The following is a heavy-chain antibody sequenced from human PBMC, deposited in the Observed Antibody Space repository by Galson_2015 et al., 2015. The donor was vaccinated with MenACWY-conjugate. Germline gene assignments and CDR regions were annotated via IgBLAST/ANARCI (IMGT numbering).Heavy chain of an antibody. D-gene: IGHD1-14*01. Sequence: PALGKPTQTLTLTCTFSGISLSTSREAVGWIRQPPGKALEWLSLIYLDDDRHYIPSLSSRLTITKDTSKNQVVLKMTNMDPVDTATYYCAHRRSPEQGDWFDSWGQGGLVTVSS. J-gene: IGHJ5*01. V-gene: IGHV2-5*02. CDR1: GISLSTSREA. CDR3: AHRRSPEQGDWFDS. CDR2: IYLDDDR.